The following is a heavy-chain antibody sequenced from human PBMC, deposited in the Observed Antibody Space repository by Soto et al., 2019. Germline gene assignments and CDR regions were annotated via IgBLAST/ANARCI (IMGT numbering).Heavy chain of an antibody. D-gene: IGHD4-17*01. CDR3: ARSGYYVAFDY. CDR2: IYYSGYT. J-gene: IGHJ4*02. Sequence: QVQLQESGPGLVKPSQTLSLTCTVSSDTFSSADYKWSWIRQPPGKGLEWIGYIYYSGYTYNNPSLKSRLTMSVDTSKHQFFLKLSSLTAADTAVYYCARSGYYVAFDYWGQGTLVIVS. CDR1: SDTFSSADYK. V-gene: IGHV4-30-4*01.